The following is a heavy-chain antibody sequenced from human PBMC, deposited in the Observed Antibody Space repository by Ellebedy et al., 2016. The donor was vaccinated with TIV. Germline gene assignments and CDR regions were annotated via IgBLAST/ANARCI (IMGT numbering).Heavy chain of an antibody. Sequence: GETLKISCSASGFTLNSYAIHWVRQAPGKGLEWVSVIYSGYSTYYADSVKGRFTISRDNSKNTLYLQMNSLRAEDTAVYYCAREGMQGDGSWGGWFDPWGQGTLVTVSS. CDR1: GFTLNSYA. CDR2: IYSGYST. J-gene: IGHJ5*02. D-gene: IGHD5-24*01. CDR3: AREGMQGDGSWGGWFDP. V-gene: IGHV3-53*01.